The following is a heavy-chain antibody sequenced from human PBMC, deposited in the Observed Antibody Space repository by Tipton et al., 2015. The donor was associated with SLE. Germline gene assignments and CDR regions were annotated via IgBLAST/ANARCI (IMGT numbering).Heavy chain of an antibody. CDR3: ARYKTRGSAFDI. D-gene: IGHD1-1*01. CDR2: NYYSGST. Sequence: TLSLTCTVSGGSISSYYWSWIRQPPGKGLEWIGYNYYSGSTNYNPSLKSRVTISVDTSKNQFSLKLSSVTAADTAVYYCARYKTRGSAFDIWGQGTMVTVSS. J-gene: IGHJ3*02. V-gene: IGHV4-59*01. CDR1: GGSISSYY.